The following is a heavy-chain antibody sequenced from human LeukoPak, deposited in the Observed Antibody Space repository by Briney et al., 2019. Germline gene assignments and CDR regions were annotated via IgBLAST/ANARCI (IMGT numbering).Heavy chain of an antibody. CDR3: AGDIVVVPAAMKGYYYYMDV. D-gene: IGHD2-2*01. CDR2: IYHSGST. V-gene: IGHV4-38-2*02. J-gene: IGHJ6*03. Sequence: SETLSLTCTVSGYSISSGYYWGWIRQPPGKGLEWIGSIYHSGSTYYNPSLKSRVTISVDTSKSQFSLKLSSVTAADTAVYYCAGDIVVVPAAMKGYYYYMDVWGKGTTVTVSS. CDR1: GYSISSGYY.